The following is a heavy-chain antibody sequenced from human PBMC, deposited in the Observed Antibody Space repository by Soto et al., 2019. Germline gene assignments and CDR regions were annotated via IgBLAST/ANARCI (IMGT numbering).Heavy chain of an antibody. CDR2: IYHSGST. CDR3: ARTNDGHNSGYYSD. J-gene: IGHJ4*02. CDR1: GGSIGSSNW. V-gene: IGHV4-4*02. D-gene: IGHD3-22*01. Sequence: SETLSLTGAVSGGSIGSSNWWSWVRQPPGKGLEWIGEIYHSGSTNYNPSLKSRVTISVDKSKNQFSLKLSSVTAADTAVYYCARTNDGHNSGYYSDWGQGTLVT.